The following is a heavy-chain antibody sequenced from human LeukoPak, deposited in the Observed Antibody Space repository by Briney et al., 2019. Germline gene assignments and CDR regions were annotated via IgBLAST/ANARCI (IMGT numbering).Heavy chain of an antibody. CDR2: ISGSGGST. CDR3: AKDSGLSDPYYYDSSGYYDYDY. CDR1: GFTFSIYA. V-gene: IGHV3-23*01. Sequence: PGGSLRLSCAASGFTFSIYAMSWVRQAPGKGLEWVSAISGSGGSTYYADSVKGRFTISRDNSKNTLYLQMNSLRAEDTAVYYRAKDSGLSDPYYYDSSGYYDYDYWGQGTLVSVSS. D-gene: IGHD3-22*01. J-gene: IGHJ4*02.